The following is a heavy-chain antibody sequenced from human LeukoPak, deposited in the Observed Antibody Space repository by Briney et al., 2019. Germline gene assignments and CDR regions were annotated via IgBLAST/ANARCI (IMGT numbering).Heavy chain of an antibody. V-gene: IGHV1-24*01. D-gene: IGHD3-10*01. J-gene: IGHJ4*02. Sequence: GASVKVSFKVSGHTLTELSMHWVRQAPGKGLEWMGGFYPEPGETVYAQKFHGRVSMTEDTSTDTAYMELSSLKSEDTAIYYCATIPMVRGIIVDYWGQGTLITVSS. CDR1: GHTLTELS. CDR2: FYPEPGET. CDR3: ATIPMVRGIIVDY.